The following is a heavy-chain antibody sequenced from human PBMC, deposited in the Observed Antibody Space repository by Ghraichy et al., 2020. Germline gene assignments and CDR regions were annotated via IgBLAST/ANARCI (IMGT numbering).Heavy chain of an antibody. D-gene: IGHD2-2*01. V-gene: IGHV4-34*01. CDR3: ARGRLFGHCSSTSCYFRFDY. CDR1: GGSFSGYY. J-gene: IGHJ4*02. Sequence: SETLSLTCAVYGGSFSGYYWSWIRQPPGKGLEWIGEINHSGSTNYNPSLKSRVTISVDTSKNQFSLKLSSVTAADTAVYYCARGRLFGHCSSTSCYFRFDYWGQGTLVTVSS. CDR2: INHSGST.